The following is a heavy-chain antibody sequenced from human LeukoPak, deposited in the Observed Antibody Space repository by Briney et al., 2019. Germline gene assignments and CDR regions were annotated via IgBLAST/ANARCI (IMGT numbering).Heavy chain of an antibody. Sequence: SETLSLTCAVYGGSFSGYYWSWIRQPPGKGLEWIGEINHSGSTNYNPSLKSRVTISVDTSKNQFSLKLSSVTAADTAVYYCARADDRNYYDSSGRTSAFDIWGQGTMVTVSS. J-gene: IGHJ3*02. CDR2: INHSGST. CDR1: GGSFSGYY. V-gene: IGHV4-34*01. CDR3: ARADDRNYYDSSGRTSAFDI. D-gene: IGHD3-22*01.